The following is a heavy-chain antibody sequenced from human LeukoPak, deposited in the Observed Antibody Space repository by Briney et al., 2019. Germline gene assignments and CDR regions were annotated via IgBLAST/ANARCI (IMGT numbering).Heavy chain of an antibody. V-gene: IGHV6-1*01. CDR3: ARGPGTLHY. J-gene: IGHJ4*02. D-gene: IGHD1-1*01. Sequence: SQALSLTCAISGDSVSNKSSAWNWIRQSPSRGFEWLGRTYYRSKSNSGYACSVKSRITTNQDTTKNHFPLQLKSVTPEDTAVYYCARGPGTLHYWGQGTLVTVSS. CDR1: GDSVSNKSSA. CDR2: TYYRSKSNS.